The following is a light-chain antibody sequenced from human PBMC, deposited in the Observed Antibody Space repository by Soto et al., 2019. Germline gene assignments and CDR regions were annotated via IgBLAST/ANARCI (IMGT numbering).Light chain of an antibody. CDR2: AAS. Sequence: DIHLTQSPSSLSASVGDRITITCRASQSISTYLNWYQQEPGKAPKLLIYAASALQSGVPSTFSGSGSGTEFTLTISSLQAEDVAVYYCQQYDSIPPTFGQGTRVEIK. J-gene: IGKJ1*01. CDR3: QQYDSIPPT. CDR1: QSISTY. V-gene: IGKV1-39*01.